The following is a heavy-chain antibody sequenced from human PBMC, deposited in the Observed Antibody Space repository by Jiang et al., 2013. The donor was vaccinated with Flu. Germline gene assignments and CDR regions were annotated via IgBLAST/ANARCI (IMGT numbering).Heavy chain of an antibody. Sequence: LLKPSETLSLTCAVYGGSFSDYYWSWIRQPPGKGLEWIGQINHSGRANYNPSLKSRVTISVDTSKNQLSLKLSSVTAADTAVYYCARSRGRXPYGDYVRRYFDLWGRGTLVTVSS. CDR2: INHSGRA. V-gene: IGHV4-34*01. D-gene: IGHD4-17*01. CDR3: ARSRGRXPYGDYVRRYFDL. J-gene: IGHJ2*01. CDR1: GGSFSDYY.